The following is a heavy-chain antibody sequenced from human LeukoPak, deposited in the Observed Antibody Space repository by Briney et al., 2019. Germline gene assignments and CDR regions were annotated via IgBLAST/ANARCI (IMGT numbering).Heavy chain of an antibody. J-gene: IGHJ4*02. CDR1: GDSISSSSNY. CDR3: ARRQPAYYFDY. CDR2: IYYSGRT. V-gene: IGHV4-39*01. D-gene: IGHD2-2*01. Sequence: PSETLSLTCTVSGDSISSSSNYWGWIRQPPGKGLEWVGDIYYSGRTYYNPSLKSQVTISVDTSKNQFSLKLSSVTAADTAVYYCARRQPAYYFDYWGQGTLVTVSS.